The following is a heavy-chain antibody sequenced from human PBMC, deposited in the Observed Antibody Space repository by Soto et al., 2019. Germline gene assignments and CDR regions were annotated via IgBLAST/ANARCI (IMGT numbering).Heavy chain of an antibody. CDR3: ARGDSSSWGYYYYYYMDV. J-gene: IGHJ6*03. Sequence: GGSLRLSCAASGFTFSSYAMHWVRQAPGKGLEWVAVIWYDGSNKYYADSVKGRFTISRDNSKNTLYLQMNSLRAEDTAVYYCARGDSSSWGYYYYYYMDVWGKGTTVTVSS. CDR2: IWYDGSNK. V-gene: IGHV3-33*08. D-gene: IGHD6-13*01. CDR1: GFTFSSYA.